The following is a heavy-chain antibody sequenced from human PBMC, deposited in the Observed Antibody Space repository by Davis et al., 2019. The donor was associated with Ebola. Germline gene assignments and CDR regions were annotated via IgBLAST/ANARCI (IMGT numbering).Heavy chain of an antibody. CDR2: IYPGDSDT. D-gene: IGHD3-3*01. J-gene: IGHJ6*02. V-gene: IGHV5-51*01. CDR1: GYSFTSYW. Sequence: KISCKGSGYSFTSYWIGWVRQMPGKGLEWMGIIYPGDSDTRYSPSFQGQVTISADKSISTAYLQWSSLKASDTAMYYCARTPYDFLFSYGMDVWGQGTTVTVSS. CDR3: ARTPYDFLFSYGMDV.